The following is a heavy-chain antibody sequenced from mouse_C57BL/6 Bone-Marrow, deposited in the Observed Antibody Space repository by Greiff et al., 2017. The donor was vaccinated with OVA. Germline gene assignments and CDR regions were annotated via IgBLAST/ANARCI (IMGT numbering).Heavy chain of an antibody. Sequence: ESGPGILQSSQTLSLTCSFSGFSLSTSGMGVSWIRQPSGKGLEWLAHIYWDDDKRYNPSLKSRLTISKDTSRNQVFLKITSVDTADTATYYCARSAYGSREYFDVWGTGTTVTVSS. D-gene: IGHD1-1*01. CDR2: IYWDDDK. CDR1: GFSLSTSGMG. V-gene: IGHV8-12*01. CDR3: ARSAYGSREYFDV. J-gene: IGHJ1*03.